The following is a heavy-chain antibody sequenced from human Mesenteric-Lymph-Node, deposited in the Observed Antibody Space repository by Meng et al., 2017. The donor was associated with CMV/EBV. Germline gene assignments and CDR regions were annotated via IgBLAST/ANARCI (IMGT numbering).Heavy chain of an antibody. D-gene: IGHD2-15*01. CDR2: IKQDGSEK. V-gene: IGHV3-7*03. CDR3: AKGGLNYFDS. J-gene: IGHJ4*02. Sequence: GESLKISCAASGFTFSSYWMSWVRQAPGKGLEWVANIKQDGSEKYYVDSVKGRFTISRDSSKNTLYLQMNSLRAEDTAVYYCAKGGLNYFDSWGQGTLVTVSS. CDR1: GFTFSSYW.